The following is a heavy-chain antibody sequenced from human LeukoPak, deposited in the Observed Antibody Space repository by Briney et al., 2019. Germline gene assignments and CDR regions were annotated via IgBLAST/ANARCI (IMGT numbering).Heavy chain of an antibody. J-gene: IGHJ2*01. V-gene: IGHV3-30*18. D-gene: IGHD4-17*01. CDR2: ISYDGSNK. CDR3: AKSGDEGFYWYFDF. Sequence: GRSLRLPCAASGFTFSSYGMHWVRQAPGKGLEWVAVISYDGSNKYYADSAKGRFTLSRDNSKNTLYLQMNSLRAEDTAVYYCAKSGDEGFYWYFDFWGCGNLVTVSS. CDR1: GFTFSSYG.